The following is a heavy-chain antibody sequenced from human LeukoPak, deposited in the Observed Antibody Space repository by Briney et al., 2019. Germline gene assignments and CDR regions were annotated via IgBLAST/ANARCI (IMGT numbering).Heavy chain of an antibody. V-gene: IGHV4-38-2*01. D-gene: IGHD3-22*01. CDR2: IYHSGST. J-gene: IGHJ4*02. Sequence: PSETLSLTCAVSGYSISSGYYWGWIRPPPGKGLEWIGSIYHSGSTYYNSSLKSRVTISVDTSNNQFSLKLSSVTAADTAVYYCASQGSSGYSPFDYWGQGTLVTVSS. CDR3: ASQGSSGYSPFDY. CDR1: GYSISSGYY.